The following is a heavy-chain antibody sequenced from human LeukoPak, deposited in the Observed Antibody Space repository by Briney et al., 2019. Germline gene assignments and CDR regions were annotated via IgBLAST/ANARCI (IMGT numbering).Heavy chain of an antibody. CDR3: AKARVGATELIDY. Sequence: GGSLRLPCAVSGFTLDDYAMHWVRQTPGKGLEWVSGISWNRGSIGYADSVKGRFTISRDKDKNSLSLQMNSLRPEDTALYYCAKARVGATELIDYWGQGALVTVSS. D-gene: IGHD1-26*01. CDR1: GFTLDDYA. J-gene: IGHJ4*02. V-gene: IGHV3-9*01. CDR2: ISWNRGSI.